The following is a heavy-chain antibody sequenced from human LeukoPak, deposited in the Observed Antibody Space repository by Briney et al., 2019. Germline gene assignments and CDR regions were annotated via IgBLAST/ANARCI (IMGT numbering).Heavy chain of an antibody. CDR2: IIPIFGTA. J-gene: IGHJ4*02. D-gene: IGHD3-3*01. CDR1: GGTFSSYA. Sequence: ASVKVSCKASGGTFSSYAIGWVRQAPGQGLEWMGRIIPIFGTANYAQKFQGRVTITTDESTSTAYMELSSLRSEDTAVYYCARANYDFWSGYPKNDFDYWGQGTLVTVSS. CDR3: ARANYDFWSGYPKNDFDY. V-gene: IGHV1-69*05.